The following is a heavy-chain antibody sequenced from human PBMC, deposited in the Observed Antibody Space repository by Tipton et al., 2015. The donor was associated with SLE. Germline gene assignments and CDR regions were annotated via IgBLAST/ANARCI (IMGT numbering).Heavy chain of an antibody. CDR1: GGSMSTYY. CDR3: ARYSLTTWLLDL. D-gene: IGHD2/OR15-2a*01. V-gene: IGHV4-59*01. CDR2: IYYSGGT. J-gene: IGHJ2*01. Sequence: LRLSCTVSGGSMSTYYWSWIRQPPGKGLEWIGYIYYSGGTSYNPSLNSRVTISVDTSRNQFSLKLTSVTAADSSVYYCARYSLTTWLLDLWGRCTLVTVSS.